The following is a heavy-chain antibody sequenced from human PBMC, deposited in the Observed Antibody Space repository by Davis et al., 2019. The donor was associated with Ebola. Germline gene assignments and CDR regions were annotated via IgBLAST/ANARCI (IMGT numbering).Heavy chain of an antibody. CDR2: INHSGST. CDR1: GGSFSGYY. CDR3: SSRNKYCSSTSCPRAFDY. D-gene: IGHD2-2*01. J-gene: IGHJ4*02. V-gene: IGHV4-34*01. Sequence: MPSETLSLPCPVYGGSFSGYYWSWIRQPPGKGLEWIGEINHSGSTNYNPSLKSRVTISVDTSKNQFSLKLSSVTAADTAVYYCSSRNKYCSSTSCPRAFDYWGQGTLVTVSS.